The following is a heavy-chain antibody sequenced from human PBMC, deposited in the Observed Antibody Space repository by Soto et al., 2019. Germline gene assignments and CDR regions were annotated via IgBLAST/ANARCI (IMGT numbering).Heavy chain of an antibody. Sequence: PSQTLSLTCAISGDSVSSNTATLDWIRQSPSRSLEWLGRTYYRSKWYVDYAVFVKSRITINPDTSNNQLSLQLNSVTHDDTAVYYCVRLIGNSWLAAWGQGTLVTVPS. CDR3: VRLIGNSWLAA. CDR2: TYYRSKWYV. CDR1: GDSVSSNTAT. D-gene: IGHD2-8*01. V-gene: IGHV6-1*01. J-gene: IGHJ5*02.